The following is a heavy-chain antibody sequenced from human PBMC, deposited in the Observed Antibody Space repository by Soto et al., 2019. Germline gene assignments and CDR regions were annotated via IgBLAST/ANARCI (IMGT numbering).Heavy chain of an antibody. D-gene: IGHD3-10*01. CDR2: IDPSGGST. V-gene: IGHV1-46*01. CDR3: ARVPMVRRIYFDY. Sequence: GASVKVSCKASGYTFSSNYMHWVRQAPGQGLERMGVIDPSGGSTTYAQKFQGRVTMTRDTSTSTVYMELSSLRSEDTAVYYCARVPMVRRIYFDYWGQGTLVTVSS. J-gene: IGHJ4*02. CDR1: GYTFSSNY.